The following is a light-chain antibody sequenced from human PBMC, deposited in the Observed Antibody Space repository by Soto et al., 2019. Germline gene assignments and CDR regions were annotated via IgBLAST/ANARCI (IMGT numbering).Light chain of an antibody. CDR3: QQYGSAPFT. CDR1: QTVTTSQ. J-gene: IGKJ4*01. CDR2: AAS. Sequence: EVVLTQSPGTLSLSPGERATLSFRASQTVTTSQLTWFQQKPGQAPRLLIYAASIRAAGIPDRFSGSGSGTDFTLTISRLEPEDFAVYYCQQYGSAPFTFGGGTKVEIK. V-gene: IGKV3-20*01.